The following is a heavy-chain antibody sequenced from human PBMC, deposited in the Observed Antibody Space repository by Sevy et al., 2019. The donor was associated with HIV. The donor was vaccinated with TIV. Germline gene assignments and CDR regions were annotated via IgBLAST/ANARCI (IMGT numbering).Heavy chain of an antibody. CDR3: ARRNDFAI. Sequence: SETLSLTCTVSGGSINSDHWNWIRQPPGKVLEWIGYVYYIGGTNYNPSLKNRVTISVDRTKNQFSLKLTSLTAADTAVYYCARRNDFAIWGQGTMVTVSS. J-gene: IGHJ3*02. CDR2: VYYIGGT. CDR1: GGSINSDH. V-gene: IGHV4-59*08.